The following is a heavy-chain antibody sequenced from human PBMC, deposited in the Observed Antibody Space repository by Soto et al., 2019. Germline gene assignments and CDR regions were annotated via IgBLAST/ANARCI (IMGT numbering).Heavy chain of an antibody. Sequence: GGSLRLSCAASGFTFSSYAMSWVRQAPGKGLEWVSAISGSGGSTYYADSVKGRFTIPRDNSKNTLYLQMNSLRAEDTAVYYCAKVKVSRVVITPLFDYWGQGTLVTVSS. V-gene: IGHV3-23*01. CDR3: AKVKVSRVVITPLFDY. CDR1: GFTFSSYA. J-gene: IGHJ4*02. D-gene: IGHD3-22*01. CDR2: ISGSGGST.